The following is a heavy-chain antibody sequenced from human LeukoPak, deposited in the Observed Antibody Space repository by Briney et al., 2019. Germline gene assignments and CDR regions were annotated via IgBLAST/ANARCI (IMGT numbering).Heavy chain of an antibody. D-gene: IGHD2-2*01. CDR1: GFTFSSYS. Sequence: GGSLRLSCAASGFTFSSYSMNWVRQAPGKGLEWVSYISSSSSTIYYADSVKGRFTISRDNAKNSLYLQMNSLRDEDTAVYYCARAGSECSSTSCYDYFDYWGQGTLVTVSP. J-gene: IGHJ4*02. V-gene: IGHV3-48*02. CDR3: ARAGSECSSTSCYDYFDY. CDR2: ISSSSSTI.